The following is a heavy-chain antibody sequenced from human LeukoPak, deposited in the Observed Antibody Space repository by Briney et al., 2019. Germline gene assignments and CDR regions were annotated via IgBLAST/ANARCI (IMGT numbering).Heavy chain of an antibody. J-gene: IGHJ4*02. CDR3: ARAPTHIVVGFDY. D-gene: IGHD2-21*01. CDR1: GYTFTSYD. Sequence: GASVKVSCKASGYTFTSYDINWVRQATGQGLEWMGWMNPNSGNTGYAQKFQGRVTMTRDTSISTAYMELSRLRSDDTAVYYCARAPTHIVVGFDYWGQGTLVTVSS. V-gene: IGHV1-8*01. CDR2: MNPNSGNT.